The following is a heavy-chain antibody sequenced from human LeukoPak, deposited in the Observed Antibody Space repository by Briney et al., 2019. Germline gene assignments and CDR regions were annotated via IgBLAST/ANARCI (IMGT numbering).Heavy chain of an antibody. CDR3: AQMGYCSSTSCYTGFDY. D-gene: IGHD2-2*02. CDR2: INWNGGST. Sequence: GGSLRLSCAASGFTFGDYGMSWVRQAPGKGLEWVPGINWNGGSTGYADSVKGRFTISRDNAKNSLYLQMNSLRAEDTALYYCAQMGYCSSTSCYTGFDYWGQGTLVTVSS. V-gene: IGHV3-20*04. J-gene: IGHJ4*02. CDR1: GFTFGDYG.